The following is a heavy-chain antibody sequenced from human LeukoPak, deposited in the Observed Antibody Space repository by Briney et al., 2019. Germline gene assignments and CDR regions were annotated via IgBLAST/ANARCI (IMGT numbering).Heavy chain of an antibody. CDR2: FDPEDGET. CDR1: GYTLTELS. V-gene: IGHV1-24*01. D-gene: IGHD1-26*01. Sequence: GASVKVSCKVSGYTLTELSMHWVRQAPGKGLEWMGGFDPEDGETIYAQKFQGRVTITTDESTSTAYMELSSLRSEDTAVYYCARETNPRGSYYKGYFQHWGQGTLVTVSS. J-gene: IGHJ1*01. CDR3: ARETNPRGSYYKGYFQH.